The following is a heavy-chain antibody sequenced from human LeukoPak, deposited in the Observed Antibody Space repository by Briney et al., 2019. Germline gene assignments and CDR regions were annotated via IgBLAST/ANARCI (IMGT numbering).Heavy chain of an antibody. V-gene: IGHV4-59*01. D-gene: IGHD2-2*01. Sequence: SETLSLTCTVSGGSISSYYWSWIRQPPGKGLEWIGYIYYSGSTNYNPSLKSRVTISVDTSKNQFSLKLSSVTAADTAVYYCARALCSTSCYFDYWGQGTLVTVSS. CDR3: ARALCSTSCYFDY. CDR1: GGSISSYY. CDR2: IYYSGST. J-gene: IGHJ4*02.